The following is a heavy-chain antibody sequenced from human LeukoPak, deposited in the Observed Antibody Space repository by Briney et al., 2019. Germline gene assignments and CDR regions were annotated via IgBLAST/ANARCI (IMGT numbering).Heavy chain of an antibody. CDR1: GGTFSSYA. D-gene: IGHD3-22*01. J-gene: IGHJ4*02. Sequence: SVKVSCKASGGTFSSYAISWVRQAPGQGLEWMGGIILIFGTANYAQKFQGRVTITADESTSTAYMELSSLRSEDTAVYYCARSSYGQNRYYYDSSGQLDYWGQGTLVTVSS. CDR3: ARSSYGQNRYYYDSSGQLDY. V-gene: IGHV1-69*13. CDR2: IILIFGTA.